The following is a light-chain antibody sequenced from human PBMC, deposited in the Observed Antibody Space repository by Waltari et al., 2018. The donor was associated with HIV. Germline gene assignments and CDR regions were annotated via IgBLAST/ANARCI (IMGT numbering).Light chain of an antibody. V-gene: IGLV2-14*01. CDR1: NSDLGAYHY. Sequence: QSALTQPPSVSGSPGQSITISCTGTNSDLGAYHYVSWYQQHPGKAPKLLIYEVSNRPSGVSNRFSGSKSGTTASLTISGLQAEDEADYYCSSYTGTSTLYVFGPGTKVTVL. CDR2: EVS. CDR3: SSYTGTSTLYV. J-gene: IGLJ1*01.